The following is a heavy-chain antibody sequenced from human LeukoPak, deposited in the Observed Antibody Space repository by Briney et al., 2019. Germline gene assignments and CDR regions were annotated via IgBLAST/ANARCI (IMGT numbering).Heavy chain of an antibody. J-gene: IGHJ4*02. V-gene: IGHV3-23*01. CDR3: AKSVGYYGSGSYYNQYYFDY. Sequence: GGSLRLSCAASAFTFSSYGMSWVRQAPGKGLEWVSAISGSGGSTYYADSVKGRFTISRDNSTNTLYLQMNSLRVEDTAVYYCAKSVGYYGSGSYYNQYYFDYWGQGTLVTVSS. D-gene: IGHD3-10*01. CDR1: AFTFSSYG. CDR2: ISGSGGST.